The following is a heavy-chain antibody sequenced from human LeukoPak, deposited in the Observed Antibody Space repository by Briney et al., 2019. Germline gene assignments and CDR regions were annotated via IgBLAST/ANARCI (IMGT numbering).Heavy chain of an antibody. J-gene: IGHJ6*03. CDR1: GFTFGSYA. V-gene: IGHV3-23*01. Sequence: QPGGSLRLSCAASGFTFGSYAMSWVRQAPGKGLEWVSAISGSGGSTYYADSVKGRFTISRDNSKNTLYLQMNSLRAEDTAVYYCAKCNSNYVGYYYYMDVWGKGTTVTVSS. CDR3: AKCNSNYVGYYYYMDV. D-gene: IGHD4-11*01. CDR2: ISGSGGST.